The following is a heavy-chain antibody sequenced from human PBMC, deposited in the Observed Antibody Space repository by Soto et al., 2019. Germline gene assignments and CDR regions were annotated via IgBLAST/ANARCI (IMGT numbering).Heavy chain of an antibody. V-gene: IGHV3-23*01. D-gene: IGHD3-3*01. Sequence: GGSLRLSCAASGFTFSSYAMSWVRQAPGKGLEWVSAISGSGGSTYYADSVKGRFTISRDNSKNTLYLQMTSLRVEDTAVYYCARAGPFFGVVTPHWFDPWGQGTLVTVSS. CDR1: GFTFSSYA. CDR3: ARAGPFFGVVTPHWFDP. J-gene: IGHJ5*02. CDR2: ISGSGGST.